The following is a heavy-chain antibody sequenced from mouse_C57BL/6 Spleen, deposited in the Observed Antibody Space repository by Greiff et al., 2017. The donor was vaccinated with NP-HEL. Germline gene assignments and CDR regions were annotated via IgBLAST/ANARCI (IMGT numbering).Heavy chain of an antibody. J-gene: IGHJ2*01. CDR3: ANYYGSSYGVFDY. V-gene: IGHV1-19*01. D-gene: IGHD1-1*01. CDR2: INPYNGGT. CDR1: GYTFTDYY. Sequence: VQLKESGPVLVKPGASVKMSCKASGYTFTDYYMNWVKQSHGKSLEWIGVINPYNGGTSYNQKFKGKATLTVDKSSSTAYMELNSLTSEDSAVYYCANYYGSSYGVFDYWGQGTTLTVSS.